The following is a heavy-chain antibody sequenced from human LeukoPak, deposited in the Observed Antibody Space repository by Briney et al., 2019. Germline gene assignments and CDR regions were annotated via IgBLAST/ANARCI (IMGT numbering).Heavy chain of an antibody. CDR2: IYTSGST. Sequence: SETLSLTCTVSGGSISSGNYYWSWIRQPAGKGLEWIGRIYTSGSTNYNPSLKSRVTISVGTSKNQFSLKLSSVTAADTAMYYCARGSWYQGYYFDYWGQGTLVTVSS. CDR3: ARGSWYQGYYFDY. V-gene: IGHV4-61*02. D-gene: IGHD6-13*01. J-gene: IGHJ4*02. CDR1: GGSISSGNYY.